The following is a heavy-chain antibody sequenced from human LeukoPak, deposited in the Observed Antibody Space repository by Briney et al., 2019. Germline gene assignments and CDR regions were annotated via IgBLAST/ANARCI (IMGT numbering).Heavy chain of an antibody. V-gene: IGHV4-4*07. CDR1: GGAISGYF. D-gene: IGHD1-26*01. CDR2: IYSSGTT. CDR3: ARRERGSYGNDY. J-gene: IGHJ4*02. Sequence: SETLSLTCTVSGGAISGYFWSWIRQPAGKGLEWIGRIYSSGTTNYNPSLKSRVTISVDTSKNQFSLKLSSVTAADTAVYYCARRERGSYGNDYWGQGTLVTVSS.